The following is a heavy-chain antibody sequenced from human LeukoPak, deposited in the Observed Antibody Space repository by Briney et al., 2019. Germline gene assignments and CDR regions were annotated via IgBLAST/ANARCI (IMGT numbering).Heavy chain of an antibody. J-gene: IGHJ4*02. CDR1: GGSISSYY. D-gene: IGHD3-10*01. CDR3: ARASPPYGEADD. V-gene: IGHV4-59*06. CDR2: IYYSGST. Sequence: SETLSLTCTVSGGSISSYYWSWIRQHPGKGLEWIGYIYYSGSTYYNPSLKSRVTISVDTSKNQFSLKLSSVTAADTAVYYCARASPPYGEADDWGQGTLVTVSS.